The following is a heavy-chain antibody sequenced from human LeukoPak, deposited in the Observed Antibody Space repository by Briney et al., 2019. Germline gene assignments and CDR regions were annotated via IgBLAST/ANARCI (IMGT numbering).Heavy chain of an antibody. V-gene: IGHV4-59*01. CDR3: VRDSSGWYRWFDP. Sequence: KPSETLSLTCTVSGGSISSYYWSWIRQPPGKGLEWIGYIYYSGSTNYNPSLKSRVTISVDTSKNQFSLKLSSVTAADTAVYYCVRDSSGWYRWFDPWGQGTLVTVSS. J-gene: IGHJ5*02. D-gene: IGHD6-19*01. CDR1: GGSISSYY. CDR2: IYYSGST.